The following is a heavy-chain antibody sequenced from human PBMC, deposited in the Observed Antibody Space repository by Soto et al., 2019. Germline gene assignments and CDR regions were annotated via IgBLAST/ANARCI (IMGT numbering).Heavy chain of an antibody. CDR2: ISGSGGRT. CDR1: GFTFSSYA. J-gene: IGHJ5*02. Sequence: GGSLRLSCAASGFTFSSYAMSWVRQAPGKGLEWVSAISGSGGRTYYADSVKGRFTISRDNSKNTLYLQMNSLRAEDTAVYYCAKTYYYGSGSYYIGPNWFDPWGQGTLVTVSS. CDR3: AKTYYYGSGSYYIGPNWFDP. D-gene: IGHD3-10*01. V-gene: IGHV3-23*01.